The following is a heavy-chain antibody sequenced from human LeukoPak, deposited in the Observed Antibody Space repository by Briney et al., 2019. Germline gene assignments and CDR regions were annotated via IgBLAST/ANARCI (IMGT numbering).Heavy chain of an antibody. CDR1: GCTFTSYA. Sequence: ASVKVSCKASGCTFTSYAISWVRQAPGQGLEWMGWINTNIGNPTYAQKFAGRFVFSLDTSVSTAYLQISSLKAEDTAVYYCTREIFHCGGPCRSLWGQGTLVTVSS. CDR3: TREIFHCGGPCRSL. D-gene: IGHD2-21*01. J-gene: IGHJ4*02. CDR2: INTNIGNP. V-gene: IGHV7-4-1*02.